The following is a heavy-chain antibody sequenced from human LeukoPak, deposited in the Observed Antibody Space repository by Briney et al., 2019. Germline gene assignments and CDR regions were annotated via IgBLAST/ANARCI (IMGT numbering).Heavy chain of an antibody. D-gene: IGHD1-26*01. J-gene: IGHJ4*02. CDR3: ARDPVGATFVDY. V-gene: IGHV4-30-4*02. Sequence: SETLSLTCTVSGGSINSGDYYWSWIRQPPGKGLEWIGYIYFSGNTYYSPSLRSRVTISLDTSKNQFSLKLSSVTAADTAVYYCARDPVGATFVDYWGQGTLVTVSS. CDR2: IYFSGNT. CDR1: GGSINSGDYY.